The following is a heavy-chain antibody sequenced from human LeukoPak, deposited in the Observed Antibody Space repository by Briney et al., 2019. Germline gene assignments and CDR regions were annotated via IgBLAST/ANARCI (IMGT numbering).Heavy chain of an antibody. Sequence: SETLSLTCTVSGGSISSYYWSWIRQPAETGLDWIGLIYTSGSTNYNPSLKIQVTMSVDTSKNQYSLKLSSVTAADTAVYYCARASMVRGISGMDVWGQGTTVTVSS. D-gene: IGHD3-10*01. CDR1: GGSISSYY. CDR2: IYTSGST. J-gene: IGHJ6*02. V-gene: IGHV4-4*07. CDR3: ARASMVRGISGMDV.